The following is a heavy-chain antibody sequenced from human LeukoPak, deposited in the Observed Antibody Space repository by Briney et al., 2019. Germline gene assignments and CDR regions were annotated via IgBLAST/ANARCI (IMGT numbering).Heavy chain of an antibody. CDR3: ARDRVAGYYFDY. Sequence: GGSLRLSCAASGFTFSSYSMNWVRQAPGKGLEWVSSISSSSSYTYYADSVKGRFTISRDNAKNSLYLQMNSLRAEDTAVYYCARDRVAGYYFDYWGQGTLVTVSS. CDR2: ISSSSSYT. CDR1: GFTFSSYS. J-gene: IGHJ4*02. D-gene: IGHD6-19*01. V-gene: IGHV3-21*01.